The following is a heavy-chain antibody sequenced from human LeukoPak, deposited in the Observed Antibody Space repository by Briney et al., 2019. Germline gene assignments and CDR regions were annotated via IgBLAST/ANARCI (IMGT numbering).Heavy chain of an antibody. CDR1: GFTFSSYG. J-gene: IGHJ4*02. V-gene: IGHV3-30*18. D-gene: IGHD3-22*01. CDR3: AKDGRNYYDWKYYFDF. CDR2: ISYDGTNK. Sequence: PGGALRLSCAASGFTFSSYGIHWVRKAPGKGLEWVAVISYDGTNKYYADSVKGRFTISRDNSKNTLYLQMNSLRAEDTAVYYCAKDGRNYYDWKYYFDFWGQGTLVTVSS.